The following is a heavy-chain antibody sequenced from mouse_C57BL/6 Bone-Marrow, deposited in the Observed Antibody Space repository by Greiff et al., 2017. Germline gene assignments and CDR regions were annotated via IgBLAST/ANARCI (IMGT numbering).Heavy chain of an antibody. CDR1: GYSITSGYY. Sequence: EVKLMESGPGLVKPSQSLSLTCSVTGYSITSGYYWNWIRQFPGNKLEWMGYISYDGSNNYNPSLKNRISITRDTSKNQFFLKLNSVTTEDTATYYCARDYYDYDGYFDVWGTGTTVTVSS. D-gene: IGHD2-4*01. J-gene: IGHJ1*03. CDR2: ISYDGSN. CDR3: ARDYYDYDGYFDV. V-gene: IGHV3-6*01.